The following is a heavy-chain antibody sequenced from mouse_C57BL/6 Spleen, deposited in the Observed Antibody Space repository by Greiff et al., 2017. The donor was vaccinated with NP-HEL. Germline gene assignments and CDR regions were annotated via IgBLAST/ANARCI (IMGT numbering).Heavy chain of an antibody. D-gene: IGHD2-3*01. J-gene: IGHJ2*01. V-gene: IGHV1-82*01. CDR1: GYAFSSSW. Sequence: VQLQQSGPELVKPGVSVKISCKASGYAFSSSWMNWVKQRPGKGLEWIGRIYPGDGDTNYNGKFKGKATLTADKSSSTAYMQLSSLTSEDSAVYFCAADGYYFDYWGQGTTLTVSS. CDR2: IYPGDGDT. CDR3: AADGYYFDY.